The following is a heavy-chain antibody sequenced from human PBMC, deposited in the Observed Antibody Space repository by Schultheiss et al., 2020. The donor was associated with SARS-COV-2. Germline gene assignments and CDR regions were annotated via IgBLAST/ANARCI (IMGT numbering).Heavy chain of an antibody. D-gene: IGHD3-22*01. CDR1: GGSFSDYF. V-gene: IGHV4-34*01. CDR2: INHSGST. CDR3: ARVKPLYYYDSSGRLDY. Sequence: SETLSLTCAVYGGSFSDYFWSWIRQPPGKGLEWIGEINHSGSTNYNSSLKSRVTISLDTSKNQFSLKLTSVTAADTAVYYCARVKPLYYYDSSGRLDYWGQGTLVTVSS. J-gene: IGHJ4*02.